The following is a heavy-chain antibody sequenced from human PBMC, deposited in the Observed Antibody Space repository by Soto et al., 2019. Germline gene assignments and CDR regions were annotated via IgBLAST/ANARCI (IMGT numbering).Heavy chain of an antibody. D-gene: IGHD3-22*01. CDR3: ARSSIVVVYFDY. V-gene: IGHV3-33*01. Sequence: VGSLRLSCAASGFTFSSYGMHWVRQAPGKGLEWVAVIWYDGSNKYYADSVKGRFTISRDNSKNTLYLQMNSLRAEDTAVYYCARSSIVVVYFDYWGQGTLVTVSS. CDR2: IWYDGSNK. CDR1: GFTFSSYG. J-gene: IGHJ4*02.